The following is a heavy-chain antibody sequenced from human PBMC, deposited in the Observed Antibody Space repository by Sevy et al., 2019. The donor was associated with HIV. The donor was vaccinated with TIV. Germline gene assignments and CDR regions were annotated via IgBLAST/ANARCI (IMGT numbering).Heavy chain of an antibody. V-gene: IGHV3-23*01. CDR3: AKDPPEYSSSSGADAFDI. CDR1: GFTFSSYA. Sequence: GGYLRLSCAASGFTFSSYAMSWVRQAPGKGLEWVSAISGSGGSTYYADSVKGRFTISRDNSKNTLYLQMNSLRAEDTAVYYCAKDPPEYSSSSGADAFDIWGQGTMVTVSS. J-gene: IGHJ3*02. D-gene: IGHD6-6*01. CDR2: ISGSGGST.